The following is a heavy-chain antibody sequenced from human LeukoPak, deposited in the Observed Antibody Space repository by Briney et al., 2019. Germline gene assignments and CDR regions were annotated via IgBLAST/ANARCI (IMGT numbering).Heavy chain of an antibody. J-gene: IGHJ3*02. V-gene: IGHV3-21*01. Sequence: GGSLRHSCAASGFTFSSSSMNWVRQAPGKRLEWVSSISSSTGYLYYADSVKGRFTISSDNAKNSPYLQMNSLRAEETDVYDCARKGYAFDIWGQGTMVTVSS. CDR1: GFTFSSSS. CDR2: ISSSTGYL. CDR3: ARKGYAFDI.